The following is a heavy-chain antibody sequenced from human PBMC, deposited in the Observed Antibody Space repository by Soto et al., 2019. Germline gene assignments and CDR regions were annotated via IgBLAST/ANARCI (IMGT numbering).Heavy chain of an antibody. D-gene: IGHD1-20*01. Sequence: GGSLRLSCAASGFTFSSYAMHWVRQAPGKGLEWVAVISYDGSNKYYADSVKGRFTISRDNSKNTLYLQMNSLRAEDTAVYYCARDYNWMERGGAFDIWGQGTMVTVSS. CDR1: GFTFSSYA. CDR2: ISYDGSNK. J-gene: IGHJ3*02. V-gene: IGHV3-30-3*01. CDR3: ARDYNWMERGGAFDI.